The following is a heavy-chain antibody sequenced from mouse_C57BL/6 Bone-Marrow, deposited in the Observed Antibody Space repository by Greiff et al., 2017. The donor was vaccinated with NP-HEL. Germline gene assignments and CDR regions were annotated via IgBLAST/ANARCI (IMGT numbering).Heavy chain of an antibody. D-gene: IGHD2-12*01. J-gene: IGHJ2*01. CDR3: ARFGAIYDGYFDY. CDR2: IDPSDSYT. V-gene: IGHV1-69*01. CDR1: GYTFTSYW. Sequence: VKQSCKASGYTFTSYWMHWVKQRPGQGLEWIGEIDPSDSYTNYNQKFKGKSTLTVDKSSSTAYMQLSSLTSEDSAVYYCARFGAIYDGYFDYWGQGTTLTVSS.